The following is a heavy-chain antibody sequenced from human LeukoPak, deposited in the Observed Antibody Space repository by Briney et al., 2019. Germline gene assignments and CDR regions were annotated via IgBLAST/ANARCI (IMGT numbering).Heavy chain of an antibody. D-gene: IGHD6-6*01. CDR1: GGSISTDY. CDR3: ARLAGSSSSDY. V-gene: IGHV4-4*09. Sequence: SETLSLTCTVSGGSISTDYWSWIRQPPGKGLEWIGYIYSSGSTNYNPSLKSRVTISVDTSKNQFSLKLPSVTAADTAVYYCARLAGSSSSDYWGQGSLVTVSS. J-gene: IGHJ4*02. CDR2: IYSSGST.